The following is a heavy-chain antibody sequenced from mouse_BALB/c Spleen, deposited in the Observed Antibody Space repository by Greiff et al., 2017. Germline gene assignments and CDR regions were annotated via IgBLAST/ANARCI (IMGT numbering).Heavy chain of an antibody. D-gene: IGHD1-1*01. CDR3: ARGAPYYYGSSPDAMDY. Sequence: QVQLQQSGPELVKPGASVKISCKASGYTFTDYYINWVKQKPGQGLEWIGWIYPGSGNTKYNEKFKGKATLTSDKSSSTAYMELSSLTSEDSAVYYCARGAPYYYGSSPDAMDYWGQGTSVTVSS. J-gene: IGHJ4*01. V-gene: IGHV1-84*01. CDR1: GYTFTDYY. CDR2: IYPGSGNT.